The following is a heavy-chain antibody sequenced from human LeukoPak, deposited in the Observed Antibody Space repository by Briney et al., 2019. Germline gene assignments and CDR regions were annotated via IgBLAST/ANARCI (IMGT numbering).Heavy chain of an antibody. Sequence: GGSLRLSCAASGFTFSSYAMSWVRQAPGKGLERVSAISGSGGSTYYADSVKGRFTISRDNSKNTLYLQMNSLRAEDTAVYYCAKEANYVWGSYPPATWDYWGQGTLVTVSS. D-gene: IGHD3-16*02. V-gene: IGHV3-23*01. J-gene: IGHJ4*02. CDR3: AKEANYVWGSYPPATWDY. CDR2: ISGSGGST. CDR1: GFTFSSYA.